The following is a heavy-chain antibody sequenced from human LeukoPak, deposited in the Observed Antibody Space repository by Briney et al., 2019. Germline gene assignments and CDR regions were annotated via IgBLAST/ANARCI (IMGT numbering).Heavy chain of an antibody. CDR1: GFTFSSYG. V-gene: IGHV3-30*03. J-gene: IGHJ6*03. CDR2: ISYDGSNK. D-gene: IGHD4-11*01. Sequence: PGGSLRLSCAASGFTFSSYGMHWVRQAPGKGLEWVAVISYDGSNKYYADSVKGRFTISRDNSKNTLYLQMNSLRAEDTAVYYCARVGNDYSNYGDYYYMDVWGKGTTVTVSS. CDR3: ARVGNDYSNYGDYYYMDV.